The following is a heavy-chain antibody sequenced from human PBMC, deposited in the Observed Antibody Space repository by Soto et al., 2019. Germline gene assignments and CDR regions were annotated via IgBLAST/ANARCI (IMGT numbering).Heavy chain of an antibody. CDR2: INHSGST. CDR3: ARRRRQDSELKAFARGVGPSDY. V-gene: IGHV4-34*01. D-gene: IGHD2-8*01. J-gene: IGHJ4*02. Sequence: QVQLQQWGAGLLKPSETLSLTCAVYGASFSDYYWSWIRQPPGKGLEWIGEINHSGSTIYNPSLKSRVTISVVPSKNQFSLRLSSVTAADTAVYYCARRRRQDSELKAFARGVGPSDYWGQGTPVTVSS. CDR1: GASFSDYY.